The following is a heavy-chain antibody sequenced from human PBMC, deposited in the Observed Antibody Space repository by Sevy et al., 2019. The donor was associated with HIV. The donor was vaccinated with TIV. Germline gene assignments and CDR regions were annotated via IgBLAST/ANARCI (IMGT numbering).Heavy chain of an antibody. D-gene: IGHD5-18*01. CDR1: GFTFTNTW. Sequence: EGSLRLSCAASGFTFTNTWMSWVRQAPGKGLEWVGRIKSKTDGGTGDYAAPVKGRFSISRDDSKNTLYLQMNSLKTEDTAVYYCTTGDPYNRYGYMRPYFFDYWGQGTLVTVSS. J-gene: IGHJ4*02. V-gene: IGHV3-15*01. CDR3: TTGDPYNRYGYMRPYFFDY. CDR2: IKSKTDGGTG.